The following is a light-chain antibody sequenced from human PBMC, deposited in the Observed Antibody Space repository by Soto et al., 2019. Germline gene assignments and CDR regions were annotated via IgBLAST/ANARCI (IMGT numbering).Light chain of an antibody. CDR1: QDITND. J-gene: IGKJ4*01. Sequence: DFQMTQSPSSLSASVGDRVTITCQASQDITNDLNWYQQKPGKAPKVLIYEACNLETGVPSRFSGSGSGTDFTFTISSLQPEDIATYFCQQYDNVPLTFGGGTKVEIK. CDR3: QQYDNVPLT. CDR2: EAC. V-gene: IGKV1-33*01.